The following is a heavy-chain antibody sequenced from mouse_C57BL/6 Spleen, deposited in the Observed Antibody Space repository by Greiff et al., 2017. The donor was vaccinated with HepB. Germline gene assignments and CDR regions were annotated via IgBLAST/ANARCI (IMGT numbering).Heavy chain of an antibody. CDR1: GYTFTSYW. V-gene: IGHV1-55*01. J-gene: IGHJ1*03. D-gene: IGHD1-1*01. CDR3: ARGGVITTVVAWYFDV. Sequence: VKLQQPGAELVKPGASVKMSCKASGYTFTSYWITWVKQRPGQGLEWIGDIYPGSGSTNYNEKFKSKATLTVDTSSSTAYMQLSSLTSEDSAVYYCARGGVITTVVAWYFDVWGTGTTVTVSS. CDR2: IYPGSGST.